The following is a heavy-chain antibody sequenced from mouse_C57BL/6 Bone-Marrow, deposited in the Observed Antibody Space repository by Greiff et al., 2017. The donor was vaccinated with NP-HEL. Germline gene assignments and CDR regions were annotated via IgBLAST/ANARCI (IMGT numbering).Heavy chain of an antibody. V-gene: IGHV5-2*03. D-gene: IGHD2-5*01. Sequence: EVKVEESGGGLVQPGESLKLSCESNEYEFPSHDMSWVRKTPEKRLELVAAINSDGGSTYYPDTMERRFLISRDNTKKTLYLQMSSLRSEDTALDYCARHEDYSNYQGYAMDYWGQGTSVTVSS. CDR1: EYEFPSHD. J-gene: IGHJ4*01. CDR3: ARHEDYSNYQGYAMDY. CDR2: INSDGGST.